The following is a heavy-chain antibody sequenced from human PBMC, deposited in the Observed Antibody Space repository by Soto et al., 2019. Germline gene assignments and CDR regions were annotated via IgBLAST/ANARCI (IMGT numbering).Heavy chain of an antibody. J-gene: IGHJ6*02. D-gene: IGHD3-3*01. Sequence: GESLKISCEASGFSLNTYWIAWVRQMPGKGLEWMGAIFPGDSDTRYSPSFQGQVNISADRSISIAYLQWDSLKVSDTGIYYCARQALPYRRSGYYDAMDVWGRGTTVTVYS. CDR2: IFPGDSDT. CDR1: GFSLNTYW. CDR3: ARQALPYRRSGYYDAMDV. V-gene: IGHV5-51*01.